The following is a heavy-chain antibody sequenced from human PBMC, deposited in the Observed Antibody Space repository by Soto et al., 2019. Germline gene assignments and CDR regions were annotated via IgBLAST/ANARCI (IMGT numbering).Heavy chain of an antibody. CDR2: IIPIFGTA. CDR3: ASFYHLAYYYYGMDV. CDR1: GGTFSSYA. Sequence: SVKVSCKASGGTFSSYAISWVRQAPGQGLEWMGGIIPIFGTANYAQKFQGRVTITADESTITAYMELSSLRSEDTAVYYCASFYHLAYYYYGMDVWGQGATVTVSS. D-gene: IGHD3-3*02. V-gene: IGHV1-69*13. J-gene: IGHJ6*02.